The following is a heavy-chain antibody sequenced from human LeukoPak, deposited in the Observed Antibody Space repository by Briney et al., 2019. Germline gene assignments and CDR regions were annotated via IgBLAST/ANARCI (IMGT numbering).Heavy chain of an antibody. CDR2: IWSDGTNR. D-gene: IGHD4-11*01. Sequence: PGTSLRLSCAASGFIFSHYALHWVRQAPGKGLEWVAGIWSDGTNRCYGDSVKGRFSISRDDSQKTVFLQMNNLRTDDTAVYYCARDAQRGFDYSNSLQYWGQGALVTVSS. CDR3: ARDAQRGFDYSNSLQY. CDR1: GFIFSHYA. V-gene: IGHV3-33*01. J-gene: IGHJ4*02.